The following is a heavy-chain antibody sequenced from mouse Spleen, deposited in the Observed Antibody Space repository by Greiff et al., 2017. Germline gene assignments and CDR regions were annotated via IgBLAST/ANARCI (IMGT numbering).Heavy chain of an antibody. CDR3: TRQAH. J-gene: IGHJ2*01. CDR1: GYTFTDYE. Sequence: VKLQESGAELVRPGASVTLSCKASGYTFTDYEMHWVKQTPVHGLEWIGAIDPETGGTAYNQKFKGKAILTADKSSSTAYMELRSLTSEDSAVYYCTRQAHWGQGTTLTVSS. CDR2: IDPETGGT. V-gene: IGHV1-15*01.